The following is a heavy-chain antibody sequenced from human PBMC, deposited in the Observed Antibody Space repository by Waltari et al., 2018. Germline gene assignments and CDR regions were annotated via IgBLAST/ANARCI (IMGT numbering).Heavy chain of an antibody. Sequence: QVQLQESGPGLVKPSETLSLTCTVSGGSISSHYWSWIRQPPGKGLEWIGYIYYSGSTNYNPSLKSRVTISVDTSKNQFSLKLSSVTAADTAVYYCARGVVGATPTYYYYYYGMDVWGQGTTVTVSS. V-gene: IGHV4-59*11. J-gene: IGHJ6*02. CDR3: ARGVVGATPTYYYYYYGMDV. CDR2: IYYSGST. D-gene: IGHD1-26*01. CDR1: GGSISSHY.